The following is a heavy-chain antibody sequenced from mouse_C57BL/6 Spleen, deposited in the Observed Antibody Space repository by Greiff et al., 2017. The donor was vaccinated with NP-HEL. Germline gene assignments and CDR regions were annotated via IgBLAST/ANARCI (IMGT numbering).Heavy chain of an antibody. CDR2: ISSGSSTI. CDR1: GFTFSDYG. CDR3: ARKHYGSSFYWYFDV. J-gene: IGHJ1*03. V-gene: IGHV5-17*01. D-gene: IGHD1-1*01. Sequence: DVKLVESGGGLVKPGASLKLSCAASGFTFSDYGMHWVRQAPEKGLEWVAYISSGSSTIYYADTVKGRFTISRDNAKNTLFLQITSLRSEEMAMYYCARKHYGSSFYWYFDVWGTGTTVTVSS.